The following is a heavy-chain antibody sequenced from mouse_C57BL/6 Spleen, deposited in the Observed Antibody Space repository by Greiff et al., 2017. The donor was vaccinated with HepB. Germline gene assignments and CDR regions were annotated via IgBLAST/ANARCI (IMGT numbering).Heavy chain of an antibody. D-gene: IGHD1-2*01. CDR2: ISYSGST. V-gene: IGHV3-2*02. Sequence: DVQLQESGPGLAKPSQSLSLTCTVTGYSITSGYGWNWIRQFPGNKLEWMGYISYSGSTNYNPSLKSRISITRDTSKNQFFLQLNSVTTEDTATYYCARTARIKYWGQGTTLTVSS. CDR1: GYSITSGYG. CDR3: ARTARIKY. J-gene: IGHJ2*01.